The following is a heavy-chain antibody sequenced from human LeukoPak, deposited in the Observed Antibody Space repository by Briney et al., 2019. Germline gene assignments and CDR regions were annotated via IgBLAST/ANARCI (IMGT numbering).Heavy chain of an antibody. CDR3: AREGYTSGWRFDY. J-gene: IGHJ4*02. V-gene: IGHV1-3*03. CDR1: GYDFTKYV. CDR2: INLGNDNR. D-gene: IGHD6-19*01. Sequence: ASVKVSCKASGYDFTKYVIHWVRQAPGQRLEWMGWINLGNDNRKYSQDFKGRVNITRDTSASTVYMELSGLRSEDIAVYYCAREGYTSGWRFDYWGQGTLLTVSS.